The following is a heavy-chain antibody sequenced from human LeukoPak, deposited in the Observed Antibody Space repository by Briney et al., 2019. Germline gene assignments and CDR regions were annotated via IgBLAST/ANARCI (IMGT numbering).Heavy chain of an antibody. CDR3: ARSLSTAGIDY. V-gene: IGHV4-38-2*01. J-gene: IGHJ4*02. CDR1: GYSISTGRY. D-gene: IGHD2-2*01. CDR2: IYQSGST. Sequence: KPSETLSPTCAVSGYSISTGRYWGWIRQPPGKGLEWIGSIYQSGSTYYNPSLKSRVTISVGTSKNQFSLNLRSVTAADTAVYYCARSLSTAGIDYWGQGTLVTVSS.